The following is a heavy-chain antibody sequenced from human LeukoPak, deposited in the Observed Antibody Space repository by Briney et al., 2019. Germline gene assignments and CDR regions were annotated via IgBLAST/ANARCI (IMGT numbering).Heavy chain of an antibody. CDR2: INHSGST. CDR1: GGSLSGYY. CDR3: ARGGVLKSVDY. D-gene: IGHD3-16*01. J-gene: IGHJ4*02. V-gene: IGHV4-34*01. Sequence: PSETLSLTCAVSGGSLSGYYWTWIRQPPGKGLEWIGEINHSGSTNYNPSLKSRVTISVDTSRKQFFLRLSSVTAADTAVYYCARGGVLKSVDYWGQGTLVAVSS.